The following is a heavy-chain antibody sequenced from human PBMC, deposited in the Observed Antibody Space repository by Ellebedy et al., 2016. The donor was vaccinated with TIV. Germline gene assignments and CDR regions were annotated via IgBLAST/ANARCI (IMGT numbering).Heavy chain of an antibody. J-gene: IGHJ2*01. CDR1: GYTLTELS. V-gene: IGHV1-24*01. CDR3: ATEGYTDYENWYFDI. CDR2: FDREDGET. D-gene: IGHD5-12*01. Sequence: AASVKVSCKVSGYTLTELSMHWVRQAPGKGLEWMGAFDREDGETIYAQKFQGRLTMTEDTSTDTAYMELSSLRSEDTAVYYCATEGYTDYENWYFDIWGRGTLVTVSS.